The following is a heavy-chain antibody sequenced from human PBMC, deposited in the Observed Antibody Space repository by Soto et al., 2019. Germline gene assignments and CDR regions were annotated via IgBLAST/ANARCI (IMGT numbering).Heavy chain of an antibody. D-gene: IGHD2-15*01. V-gene: IGHV4-34*01. CDR2: INHSGST. Sequence: PSETLSLTCAVYGGSFSGYYWSWIRQPPGKGPEWIGEINHSGSTNYNPSLKSRVTISVDTSKNQFSLKLSSVTAADTAVYYCARVRAYCSGGSCYYYYYYMDVWGKGTTVTVSS. CDR3: ARVRAYCSGGSCYYYYYYMDV. CDR1: GGSFSGYY. J-gene: IGHJ6*03.